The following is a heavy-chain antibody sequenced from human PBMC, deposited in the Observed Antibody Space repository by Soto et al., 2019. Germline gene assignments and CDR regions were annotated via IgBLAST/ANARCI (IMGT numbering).Heavy chain of an antibody. V-gene: IGHV4-59*13. CDR1: GGPISSYY. CDR3: ARSDGRY. Sequence: QVQLQESGPGLVKPSETLPLTSTSSGGPISSYYGRWIRQPPRKGLEWIGYINYIGSTNYNPSLKRRVNISVDTSKNQFSLKLSSVTAADTAVYYCARSDGRYWGQGTLVTVSS. CDR2: INYIGST. J-gene: IGHJ4*02.